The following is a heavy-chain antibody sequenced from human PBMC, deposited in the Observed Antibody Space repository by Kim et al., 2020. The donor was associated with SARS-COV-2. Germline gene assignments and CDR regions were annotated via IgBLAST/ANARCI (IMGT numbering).Heavy chain of an antibody. CDR3: ARDWPSISMARGGSTTLLPYYRGMDV. CDR2: ISGYNGNT. V-gene: IGHV1-18*01. Sequence: ASVKVSCKASGYMFTSYGISWVRQAPGQGLEWLGWISGYNGNTEYARNLQGRLTTTTDTATNTAYMELRSLRSDDTAVYYCARDWPSISMARGGSTTLLPYYRGMDVWGHGTTVTVSS. CDR1: GYMFTSYG. J-gene: IGHJ6*02. D-gene: IGHD3-3*02.